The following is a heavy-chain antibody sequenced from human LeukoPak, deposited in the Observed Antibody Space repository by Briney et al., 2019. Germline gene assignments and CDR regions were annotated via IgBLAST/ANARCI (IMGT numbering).Heavy chain of an antibody. CDR2: IYYSGST. J-gene: IGHJ4*02. D-gene: IGHD1-26*01. CDR1: GVSISSYY. CDR3: ARHGGSYSYDF. Sequence: PSETLSLTCTVSGVSISSYYRSWVRQPPGKGLEWIGYIYYSGSTNSNPSLESRVTISVDTSKNQFSLKLSSVTAADTAVYYCARHGGSYSYDFWGQGTLVTVSS. V-gene: IGHV4-59*08.